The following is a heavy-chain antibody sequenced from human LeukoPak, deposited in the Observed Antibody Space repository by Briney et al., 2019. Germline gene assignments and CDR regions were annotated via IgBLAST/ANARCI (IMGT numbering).Heavy chain of an antibody. CDR2: INHSGST. V-gene: IGHV4-34*01. CDR3: ARGRYYRLYYYGMDV. Sequence: PSETLSLTCAVYGGSFSGYYWSWIRQPPGKGLEWIGEINHSGSTNYNPSLKSRVAISVDTSKNQFSLKLSSVTAADTAVYYCARGRYYRLYYYGMDVWGQGTTVTVSS. CDR1: GGSFSGYY. D-gene: IGHD1-26*01. J-gene: IGHJ6*02.